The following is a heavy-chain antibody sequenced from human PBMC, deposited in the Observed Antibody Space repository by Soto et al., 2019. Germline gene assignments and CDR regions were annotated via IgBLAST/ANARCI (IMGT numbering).Heavy chain of an antibody. J-gene: IGHJ4*02. CDR3: ASITGIAAAGRRLDY. CDR2: INHSGST. Sequence: SETLSLTCAVYGGSFSGYYWSWIRQPPGKGLEWIGEINHSGSTNYNPSLKSRVTISVDTSKNQFSLKLSSVTAADTAVYYCASITGIAAAGRRLDYWGQGTLVTVSS. CDR1: GGSFSGYY. V-gene: IGHV4-34*01. D-gene: IGHD6-13*01.